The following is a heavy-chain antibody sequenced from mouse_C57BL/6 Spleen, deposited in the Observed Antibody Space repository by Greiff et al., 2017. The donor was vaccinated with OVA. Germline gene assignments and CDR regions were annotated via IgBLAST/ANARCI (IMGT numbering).Heavy chain of an antibody. CDR2: ISSGSSTI. V-gene: IGHV5-17*01. CDR3: ARFLPYYDSFYFDY. CDR1: GFTFSDYG. D-gene: IGHD1-1*01. Sequence: DVQLVESGGGLVKPGGSLKLSCAASGFTFSDYGMHWVRQAPEKGLEWVAYISSGSSTIYYADTVKGRFTISRDNAKNTLFLQMTSLRSEDTAMYYCARFLPYYDSFYFDYWGQGTTLTVSS. J-gene: IGHJ2*01.